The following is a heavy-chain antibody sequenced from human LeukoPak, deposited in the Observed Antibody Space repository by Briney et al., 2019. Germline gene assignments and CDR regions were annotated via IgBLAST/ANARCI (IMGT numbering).Heavy chain of an antibody. V-gene: IGHV4-4*07. CDR1: GGSSNNYY. D-gene: IGHD3-22*01. J-gene: IGHJ4*02. Sequence: PSETLSLTCTVSGGSSNNYYWSWIRQSAGKGLEWIGRIYTSGSTNYNPSLKSRVSMSVDTSKNQFSLRLRSVTAADTAVYYCARESGYYYDTSGYTFDYGGQGILVTVSS. CDR2: IYTSGST. CDR3: ARESGYYYDTSGYTFDY.